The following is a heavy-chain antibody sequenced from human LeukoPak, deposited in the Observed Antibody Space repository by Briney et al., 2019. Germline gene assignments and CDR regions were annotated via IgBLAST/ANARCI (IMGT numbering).Heavy chain of an antibody. CDR2: ISLSSSTV. CDR3: ARDEEGGSYPLDY. J-gene: IGHJ4*02. CDR1: GFTFSGYS. D-gene: IGHD1-26*01. Sequence: GGSLRLSCAASGFTFSGYSMNWVRQAPGKGLEWISYISLSSSTVYYADSVKGRFTISRDNAKNSLYLQMNSLRAEDTALYYCARDEEGGSYPLDYWGQGTLVTVSS. V-gene: IGHV3-48*04.